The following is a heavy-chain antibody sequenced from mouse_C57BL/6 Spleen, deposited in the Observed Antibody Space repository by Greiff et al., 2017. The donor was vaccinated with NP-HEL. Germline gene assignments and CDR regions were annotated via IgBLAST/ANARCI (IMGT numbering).Heavy chain of an antibody. D-gene: IGHD2-5*01. Sequence: VQLQESGAELVKPGASVKISCKASGYAFSSYWMNWVKQRPGKGLEWIGQIYPGDGDTNYNGKFKGKATLTADKSSSPAYMQLSSLTSEDSAVYFCARRGNSNFVAWFAYWGQGTLVTVSA. J-gene: IGHJ3*01. CDR1: GYAFSSYW. CDR3: ARRGNSNFVAWFAY. V-gene: IGHV1-80*01. CDR2: IYPGDGDT.